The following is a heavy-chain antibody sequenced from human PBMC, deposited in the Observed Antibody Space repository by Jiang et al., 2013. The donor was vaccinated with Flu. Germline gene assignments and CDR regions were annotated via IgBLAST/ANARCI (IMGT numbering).Heavy chain of an antibody. V-gene: IGHV1-2*02. Sequence: GAEVKKPGSSVKVSCKASGGTFSSYTISWVRQAPGQGLEWMGWINPNSGGTNYAQKFQGRVTMTRDTSISTAYMELSRLRSDDTAVYYCARSIVGARGRFDYWGQGTLVTVSS. CDR2: INPNSGGT. CDR1: GGTFSSYT. J-gene: IGHJ4*02. D-gene: IGHD1-26*01. CDR3: ARSIVGARGRFDY.